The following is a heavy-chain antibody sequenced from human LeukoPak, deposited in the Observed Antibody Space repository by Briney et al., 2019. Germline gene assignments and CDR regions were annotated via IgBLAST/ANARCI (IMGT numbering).Heavy chain of an antibody. J-gene: IGHJ5*02. D-gene: IGHD2-15*01. CDR3: AREVRCSGGSCYSGGWFDP. V-gene: IGHV4-61*01. Sequence: SETLSLTCTVSGVSVSSGSYYWNWIRQPPGKGLEWIGYFYHSGTTNYNPSLKSRVTISVDTSKNQFSLKLSSVTAADTAVYYCAREVRCSGGSCYSGGWFDPWGQGTLVTVSS. CDR2: FYHSGTT. CDR1: GVSVSSGSYY.